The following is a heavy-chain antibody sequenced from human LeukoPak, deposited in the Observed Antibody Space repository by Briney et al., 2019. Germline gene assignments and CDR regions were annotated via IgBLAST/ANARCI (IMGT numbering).Heavy chain of an antibody. V-gene: IGHV3-49*03. CDR2: IRSKTYGGTT. CDR3: TRDAVGGSYRPTYFDY. Sequence: AGGSLRLSCTASGFTFGDYAMSWFRQAPGKGLEWVGFIRSKTYGGTTEYAASVKGRFTISRDDSKSIAYLQMNSLKTEDTAVYYCTRDAVGGSYRPTYFDYWGQGTLVTVSS. CDR1: GFTFGDYA. J-gene: IGHJ4*02. D-gene: IGHD1-26*01.